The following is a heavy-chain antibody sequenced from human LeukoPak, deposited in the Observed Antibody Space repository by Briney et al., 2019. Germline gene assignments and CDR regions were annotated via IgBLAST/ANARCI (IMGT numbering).Heavy chain of an antibody. D-gene: IGHD6-19*01. CDR2: FDPEDGET. J-gene: IGHJ4*02. Sequence: ASVKVSCKVSGYTLTELSMHWVRQALGKGLEWMGRFDPEDGETIYAQKFQGRVTMTEDTSTNTAYMELSSLRSEDTAVYYCATADVAVAGTPDYWGQGTLVTVSS. CDR1: GYTLTELS. CDR3: ATADVAVAGTPDY. V-gene: IGHV1-24*01.